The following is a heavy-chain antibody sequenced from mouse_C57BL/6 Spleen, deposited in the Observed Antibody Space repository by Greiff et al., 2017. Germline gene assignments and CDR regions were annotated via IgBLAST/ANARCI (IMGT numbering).Heavy chain of an antibody. V-gene: IGHV1-52*01. CDR2: IDPSDSET. D-gene: IGHD5-1*01. CDR3: ATGGTYGRLWDY. Sequence: QVQLQQPGAELVRPGSSVKLSCKASGYTFTSYWMHWVKQRPIQGLAWIGNIDPSDSETHYNQKFKDKATLTVDKSSSTAYMQLSSLPSEDSSVYYCATGGTYGRLWDYWRQGTSVTVSS. CDR1: GYTFTSYW. J-gene: IGHJ4*01.